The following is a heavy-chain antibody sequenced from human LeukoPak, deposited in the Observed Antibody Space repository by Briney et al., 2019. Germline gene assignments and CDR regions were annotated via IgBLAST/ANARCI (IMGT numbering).Heavy chain of an antibody. D-gene: IGHD2-2*01. V-gene: IGHV4-30-4*08. CDR3: ARDEVRGYCSSTSCFDAFDI. J-gene: IGHJ3*02. Sequence: PSQTLSLTCTVSGGSISSCDYYWSWIPQPPGKGLEWVGYFYYSGRPYYNPSVKSRVTISVDTSKNQFSLKLSSVTAADTAAYYCARDEVRGYCSSTSCFDAFDIWGQGTMVTVSS. CDR1: GGSISSCDYY. CDR2: FYYSGRP.